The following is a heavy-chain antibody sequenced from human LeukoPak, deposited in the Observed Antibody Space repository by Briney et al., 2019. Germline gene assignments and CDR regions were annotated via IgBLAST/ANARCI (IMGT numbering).Heavy chain of an antibody. CDR3: TREVSGSLYFDY. D-gene: IGHD1-26*01. CDR1: GYTFTSYY. CDR2: INIDGSSG. J-gene: IGHJ4*02. Sequence: ASVKVSCKASGYTFTSYYMHWVRQAPGKGLVWVSRINIDGSSGSYADSVEGRFTISRDNAKNTVYLQMNSLRAEDTAVYYCTREVSGSLYFDYWGQGTLVTVSS. V-gene: IGHV3-74*01.